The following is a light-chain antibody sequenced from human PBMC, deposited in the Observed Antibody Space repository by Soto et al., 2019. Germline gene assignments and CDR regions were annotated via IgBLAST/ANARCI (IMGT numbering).Light chain of an antibody. CDR2: AAS. J-gene: IGKJ1*01. Sequence: IVLTQSPGTLSLSPGERATLSCRASQSISSNFLAWYQQRPGQAPSLLIYAASNRPAGIPDRFSGSGSGTDFTLTISRLEPEDSAVYYCQQYGNSPWTFGQGTKV. V-gene: IGKV3-20*01. CDR1: QSISSNF. CDR3: QQYGNSPWT.